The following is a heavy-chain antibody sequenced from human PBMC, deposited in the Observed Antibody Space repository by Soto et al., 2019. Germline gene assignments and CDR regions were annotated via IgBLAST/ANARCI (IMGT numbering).Heavy chain of an antibody. Sequence: QVQLVQSGAEVKKPESSVKVSCKAPGGTFSTYAISWVRQAPGQGLEWMGGIIPMFGTANYAQRFQDRVTITADESTKTVSMGLSSLRSEDTAVYFCASGIQLWLRRINNGYSGWGQGTLVTVSS. CDR2: IIPMFGTA. CDR1: GGTFSTYA. V-gene: IGHV1-69*12. D-gene: IGHD5-18*01. J-gene: IGHJ4*02. CDR3: ASGIQLWLRRINNGYSG.